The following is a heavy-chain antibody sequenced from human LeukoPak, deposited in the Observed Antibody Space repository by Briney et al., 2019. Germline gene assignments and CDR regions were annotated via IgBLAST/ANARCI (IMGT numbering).Heavy chain of an antibody. V-gene: IGHV3-53*01. CDR1: GFTVSSNY. Sequence: GGSLRLSCAASGFTVSSNYMSWVRQAPGKGLHWVSVIYNGDDTYYADSVKGRFTISRDNAKNSLYLEMTSLRAEDTAVYYCATKVAGTSHFSYWGQGTLVTVSS. CDR2: IYNGDDT. J-gene: IGHJ4*02. CDR3: ATKVAGTSHFSY. D-gene: IGHD6-19*01.